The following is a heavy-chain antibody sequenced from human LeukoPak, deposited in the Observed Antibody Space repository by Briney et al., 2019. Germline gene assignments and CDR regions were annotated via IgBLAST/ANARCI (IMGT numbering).Heavy chain of an antibody. CDR2: IWYAGSNK. Sequence: PGRSLRLPCAASGFTFSSYGMHWVRQAPGKGLEGVAVIWYAGSNKYYADSVKGRFTISRDNPKNTLYLQMTSVRAEDTAVYYCAKRGVVIRVILVGFHKEAYYFESWGQGALVTVSS. CDR3: AKRGVVIRVILVGFHKEAYYFES. D-gene: IGHD3/OR15-3a*01. CDR1: GFTFSSYG. J-gene: IGHJ4*02. V-gene: IGHV3-33*06.